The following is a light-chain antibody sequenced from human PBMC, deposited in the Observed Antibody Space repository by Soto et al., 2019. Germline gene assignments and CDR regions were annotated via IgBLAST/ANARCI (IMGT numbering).Light chain of an antibody. Sequence: QSALTQPPSASGSPGQSVTISCTGTSSDVGGSNFVSWEQQHPGKDHNLMIYEVSKRPSGGPDRFSGSKSGNTASLTVSGLKGEDEADYYCSSHACNNNRGVFGGGTKLTVL. CDR2: EVS. CDR1: SSDVGGSNF. J-gene: IGLJ3*02. CDR3: SSHACNNNRGV. V-gene: IGLV2-8*01.